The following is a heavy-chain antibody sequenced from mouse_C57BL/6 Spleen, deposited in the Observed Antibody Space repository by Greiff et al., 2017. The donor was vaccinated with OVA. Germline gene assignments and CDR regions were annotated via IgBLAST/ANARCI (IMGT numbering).Heavy chain of an antibody. V-gene: IGHV1-15*01. CDR3: TRLYGYDTWFAY. J-gene: IGHJ3*01. D-gene: IGHD2-2*01. Sequence: QVHVKQSGAELVRPGASVTLSCKASGYTFTDYEMHWVKQTPVHGLEWIGAIDPETGGTAYNQKFKGKAILTADKSSSTAYMELRSLTSEDSAVYYCTRLYGYDTWFAYWGQGTLVTVSA. CDR1: GYTFTDYE. CDR2: IDPETGGT.